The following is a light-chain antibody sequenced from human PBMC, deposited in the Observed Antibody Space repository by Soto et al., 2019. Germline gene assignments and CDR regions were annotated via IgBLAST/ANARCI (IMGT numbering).Light chain of an antibody. CDR3: QQFNAYPLT. V-gene: IGKV1-9*01. CDR2: GAS. CDR1: QGISDY. Sequence: DIQLTQSPSFLSASVGDRVTISCRASQGISDYLAWYQQKPGKAPKLLIYGASTLQSGVPSRFSGSASGTEFTLTINSLQPEDFATYFCQQFNAYPLTFGGGTKVEIK. J-gene: IGKJ4*01.